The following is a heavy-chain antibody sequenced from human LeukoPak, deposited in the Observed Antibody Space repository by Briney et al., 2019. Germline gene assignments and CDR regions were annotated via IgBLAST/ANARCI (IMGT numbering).Heavy chain of an antibody. D-gene: IGHD2-21*02. J-gene: IGHJ4*02. CDR3: VKDWRDDSNCGGDCLQY. CDR1: GFTLRVYS. V-gene: IGHV3-23*01. CDR2: ISVSDGGP. Sequence: GGPLRLLCVPSGFTLRVYSMPGVRQAPGKGLDWFSSISVSDGGPYYAHSVRGRFTISRDNSNNILYLHMNSLRAEDTGVYYCVKDWRDDSNCGGDCLQYWGQGTLVTVSS.